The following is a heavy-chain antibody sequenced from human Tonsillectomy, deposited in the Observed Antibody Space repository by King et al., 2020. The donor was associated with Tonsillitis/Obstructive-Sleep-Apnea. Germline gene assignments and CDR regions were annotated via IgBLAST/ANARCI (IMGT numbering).Heavy chain of an antibody. Sequence: VQLVESGGGLVKPGRSLRLSCTASGFTFCDYAMSWFRQAPGKGLEWVGFIRSKAYGGTTEYAASVKGRFTISRDVSKSIAYLQMNSLKTEDTAVYYCTRAEYSSSSRNYYMDVWGKGTTVTVSS. D-gene: IGHD6-6*01. CDR2: IRSKAYGGTT. CDR1: GFTFCDYA. CDR3: TRAEYSSSSRNYYMDV. J-gene: IGHJ6*03. V-gene: IGHV3-49*05.